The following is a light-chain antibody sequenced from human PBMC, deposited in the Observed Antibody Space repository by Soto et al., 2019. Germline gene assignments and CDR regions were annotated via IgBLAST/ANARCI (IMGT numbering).Light chain of an antibody. CDR3: CSYAGSSTFGV. CDR1: SSDVGGYNY. V-gene: IGLV2-23*02. CDR2: EVS. Sequence: QSALTQPASVSGSPGQSITISCTGTSSDVGGYNYVSWYQQHPGKAPKLMIYEVSKRPSGVSNRFSGSKSGNTASLTISGLQAEDEADYYCCSYAGSSTFGVFGGGTKLTVL. J-gene: IGLJ3*02.